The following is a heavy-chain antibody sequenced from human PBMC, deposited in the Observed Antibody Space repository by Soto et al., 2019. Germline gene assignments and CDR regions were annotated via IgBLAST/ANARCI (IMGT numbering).Heavy chain of an antibody. CDR3: ARYSYDYYYYYGMDV. V-gene: IGHV4-61*01. CDR2: IYYSGST. D-gene: IGHD5-18*01. Sequence: SETLCLTCTVSGGSVSSGSYYWSWIRQPPGKGLEWIGYIYYSGSTNYNPSLKSRVTISVDTSKNQFSLKLSSVTAADTAVYYCARYSYDYYYYYGMDVWGQGTTVTSP. CDR1: GGSVSSGSYY. J-gene: IGHJ6*02.